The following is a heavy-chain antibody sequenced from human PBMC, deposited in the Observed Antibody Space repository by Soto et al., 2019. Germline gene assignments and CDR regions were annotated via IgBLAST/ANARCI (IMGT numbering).Heavy chain of an antibody. CDR3: ARVAGQEAYYDFWSGWAINPQMDV. CDR2: IYYSGST. Sequence: SETLSLTCIVSGGSISSYYWSWIRQPPGKGLEWIGYIYYSGSTNYNPSLKSRVTISVDTSKNQFSLKLSSVTAADTAVYYCARVAGQEAYYDFWSGWAINPQMDVWGQGTTVTVSS. J-gene: IGHJ6*02. V-gene: IGHV4-59*01. CDR1: GGSISSYY. D-gene: IGHD3-3*01.